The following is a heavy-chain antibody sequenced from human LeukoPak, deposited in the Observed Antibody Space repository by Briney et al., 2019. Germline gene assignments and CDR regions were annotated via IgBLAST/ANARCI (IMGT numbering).Heavy chain of an antibody. D-gene: IGHD2-21*02. J-gene: IGHJ4*02. CDR2: IYTSGST. CDR1: GGSISSYY. CDR3: ARAASGAYCGGDCSEFDY. V-gene: IGHV4-4*07. Sequence: PSETLSLTCTVSGGSISSYYWSWIRQPAGKGLEWIRRIYTSGSTNYNPSLKSRVTMSVDTSKNQFSLKLSSVTAADTAVYYCARAASGAYCGGDCSEFDYWGQGTLVTVSS.